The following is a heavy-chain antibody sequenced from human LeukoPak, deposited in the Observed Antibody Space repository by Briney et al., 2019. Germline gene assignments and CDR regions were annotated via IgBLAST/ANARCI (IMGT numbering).Heavy chain of an antibody. V-gene: IGHV3-30*02. CDR1: RFTFSSYG. D-gene: IGHD3-22*01. CDR2: IRYDGSDK. J-gene: IGHJ4*02. Sequence: GGSLRLSCAVSRFTFSSYGMHWVRQGPGKGLEWVAFIRYDGSDKQYADSVKGRFTVSRDNSKNTLYLQMNSLRAEDTAVYYCAKDSSVYYYDSRNFDYWGQGTLVTVSS. CDR3: AKDSSVYYYDSRNFDY.